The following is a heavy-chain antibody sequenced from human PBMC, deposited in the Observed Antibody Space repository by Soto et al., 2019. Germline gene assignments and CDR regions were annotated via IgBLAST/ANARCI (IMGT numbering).Heavy chain of an antibody. J-gene: IGHJ4*02. Sequence: PSETLSLTCAVSGGSISSGGYSWSWIRQPPGKGLEWIGYIYHSGSTYYNPSLKSRVTISVDRSKNQFSLKLSSVTAADTAVYYCASSRSGYSYGHFDYWGQGTLVTVS. V-gene: IGHV4-30-2*01. D-gene: IGHD5-18*01. CDR2: IYHSGST. CDR3: ASSRSGYSYGHFDY. CDR1: GGSISSGGYS.